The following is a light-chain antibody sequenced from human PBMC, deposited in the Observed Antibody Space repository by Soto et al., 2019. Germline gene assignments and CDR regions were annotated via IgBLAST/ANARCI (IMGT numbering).Light chain of an antibody. CDR1: QTVRRNF. CDR3: PHYGTYPCT. CDR2: DAS. J-gene: IGKJ1*01. Sequence: EVVLTQSPAILSLSPGERATLSCGASQTVRRNFLAWYQKRPGLAPRLLIYDASSRATGIPDRFRGSGSGKEFTLTMNRLEPEDFAVYYCPHYGTYPCTFGQGTKVKSK. V-gene: IGKV3D-20*01.